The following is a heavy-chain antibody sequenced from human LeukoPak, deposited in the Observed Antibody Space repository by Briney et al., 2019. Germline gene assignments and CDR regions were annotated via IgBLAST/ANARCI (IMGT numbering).Heavy chain of an antibody. CDR1: GFPFSSYW. CDR2: IKQEGGET. D-gene: IGHD4-11*01. Sequence: GGSLRLSCAASGFPFSSYWMAWVRQAPGKGLERVASIKQEGGETFYVDSVKGRFTISRDNAKNSLYLQMNSLRAEDTAVYYCTREDHSNYNYWGQGTLVTVSS. J-gene: IGHJ4*02. CDR3: TREDHSNYNY. V-gene: IGHV3-7*01.